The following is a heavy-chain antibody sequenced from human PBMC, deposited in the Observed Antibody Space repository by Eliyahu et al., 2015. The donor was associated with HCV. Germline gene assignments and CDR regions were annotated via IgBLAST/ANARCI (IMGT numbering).Heavy chain of an antibody. CDR3: ARTRGYLDL. CDR2: TYYRSKWYS. J-gene: IGHJ2*01. V-gene: IGHV6-1*01. CDR1: GDSVXSTSAA. Sequence: QVQLQQSGPGLVKPSQTXXLXCAIXGDSVXSTSAAWNWIRQSPSRGLEWLGRTYYRSKWYSEYAASVKSRLTIKPDTSKNQVSLQLNSVTPEDTAVYYCARTRGYLDLWGRGTLVTVSS.